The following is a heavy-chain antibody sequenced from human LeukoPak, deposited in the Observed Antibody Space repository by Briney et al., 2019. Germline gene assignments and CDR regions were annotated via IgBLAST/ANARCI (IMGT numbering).Heavy chain of an antibody. V-gene: IGHV3-23*01. D-gene: IGHD5-12*01. Sequence: GGSLRLSCAASGFTLRSYDMSWVRQAPGKGLEWVAAISGSGGNTYYADSVKGRFTISRDNSKNTLYLQMNSLRAEDTAVYYCAKEYSGYDFDYWGQGTLVTVSS. CDR3: AKEYSGYDFDY. CDR2: ISGSGGNT. J-gene: IGHJ4*02. CDR1: GFTLRSYD.